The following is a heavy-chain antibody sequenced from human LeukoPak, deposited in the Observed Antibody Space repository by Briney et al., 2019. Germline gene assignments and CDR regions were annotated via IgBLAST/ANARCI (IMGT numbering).Heavy chain of an antibody. CDR3: AREDLAAAGYDY. D-gene: IGHD6-13*01. CDR1: GYTFTGYY. Sequence: ASVKVSCKASGYTFTGYYMHWARQAPGQGLEWMGWINPNSGGTNYAQKFQGRVTMTRDTSISTAYMELSRLRSDDTAVYYCAREDLAAAGYDYWGQGTLVTVSS. V-gene: IGHV1-2*02. J-gene: IGHJ4*02. CDR2: INPNSGGT.